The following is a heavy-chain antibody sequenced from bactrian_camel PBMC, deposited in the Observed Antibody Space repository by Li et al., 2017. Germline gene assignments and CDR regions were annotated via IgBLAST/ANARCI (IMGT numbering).Heavy chain of an antibody. CDR1: GVTFDDFA. V-gene: IGHV3S7*01. CDR2: IYSDASKT. CDR3: GRLSNHG. D-gene: IGHD1*01. J-gene: IGHJ4*01. Sequence: HVQLVESGGGSVQAGGSLRLSCAASGVTFDDFAVGWIRQAPGKGLEWVSGIYSDASKTFYADSVKGRFTISRDNAKNTLYLQLNSLKTEDTAIYYCGRLSNHGWGQGTQVTVS.